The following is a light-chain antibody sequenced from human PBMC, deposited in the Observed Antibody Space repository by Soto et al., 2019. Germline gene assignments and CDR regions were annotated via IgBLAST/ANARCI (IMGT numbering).Light chain of an antibody. CDR3: QQSYSNHRT. J-gene: IGKJ1*01. Sequence: DIQMTQSPSSLSASVGDSVTITCRASQSISSYLNWYQQKPRKAPKLLIYAASSLQSGVPSRFSGSGSRTDFTLTISSLQPEDFSTDYCQQSYSNHRTYGQGTKVEIK. CDR1: QSISSY. V-gene: IGKV1-39*01. CDR2: AAS.